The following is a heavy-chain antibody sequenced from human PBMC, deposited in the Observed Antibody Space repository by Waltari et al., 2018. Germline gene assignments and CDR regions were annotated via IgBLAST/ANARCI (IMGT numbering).Heavy chain of an antibody. CDR3: ARRGDYGDYVGY. CDR1: GYSISLCYY. V-gene: IGHV4-38-2*01. CDR2: IYHSGST. Sequence: GLVKPSETLSLTCAVSGYSISLCYYWGWSRQPPGKGLEWIGSIYHSGSTYYHPSLKIRVTISVDTSKNQFSLKLSSVTAADTAVYYCARRGDYGDYVGYWGQGTLVTVSS. D-gene: IGHD4-17*01. J-gene: IGHJ4*02.